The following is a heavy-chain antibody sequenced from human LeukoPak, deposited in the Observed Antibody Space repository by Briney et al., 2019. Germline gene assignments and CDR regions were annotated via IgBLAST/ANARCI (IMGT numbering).Heavy chain of an antibody. D-gene: IGHD6-13*01. J-gene: IGHJ4*02. CDR3: ARDKGYSSSWTPFDY. V-gene: IGHV4-61*02. CDR1: GGSISSGSYY. CDR2: IYTSGST. Sequence: SQTLSLTCTVSGGSISSGSYYWSWIRQPAGKGLEWIGRIYTSGSTNHNPSLKSRVTISVDTSKNQFSLKLSSVTAADTAVYYCARDKGYSSSWTPFDYWGQGTLVTVSS.